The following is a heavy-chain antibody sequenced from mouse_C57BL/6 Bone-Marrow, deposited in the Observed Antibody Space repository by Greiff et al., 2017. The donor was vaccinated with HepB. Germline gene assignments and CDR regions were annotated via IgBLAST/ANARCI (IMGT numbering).Heavy chain of an antibody. D-gene: IGHD1-1*01. Sequence: QVQLQQPGAELVKPGASVKMSCKASGYTFTSYWITWVKQRPGQGLEWIGDIYPGSGSTNYNEKFKSKATLTVDTSSSTAYMQLSSLTSEDSAVYYWARSRDRVTTVVEDFDYWGQGTTLTVSS. CDR3: ARSRDRVTTVVEDFDY. CDR1: GYTFTSYW. V-gene: IGHV1-55*01. J-gene: IGHJ2*01. CDR2: IYPGSGST.